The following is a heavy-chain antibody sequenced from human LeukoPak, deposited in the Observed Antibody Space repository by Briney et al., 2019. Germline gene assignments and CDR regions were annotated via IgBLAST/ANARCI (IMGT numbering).Heavy chain of an antibody. D-gene: IGHD3-10*01. CDR3: ARDLGYYGSGNLGWIDP. CDR1: GFAFSSYA. CDR2: ISYDGSNK. J-gene: IGHJ5*02. V-gene: IGHV3-30-3*01. Sequence: GGSLRLSCAASGFAFSSYAMHWVRQAPGKGLEWVAVISYDGSNKYYTDSVKGRFTISRDNSKNTLYLQMNSLRAEDTAVYYCARDLGYYGSGNLGWIDPWGQGTLVTVPS.